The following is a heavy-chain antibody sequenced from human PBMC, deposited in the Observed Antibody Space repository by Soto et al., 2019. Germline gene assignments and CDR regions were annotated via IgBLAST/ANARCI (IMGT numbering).Heavy chain of an antibody. CDR3: ASTSPSGSYPGGMDV. J-gene: IGHJ6*02. V-gene: IGHV1-69*02. Sequence: GASVKVSCKASGGTFSSYTISWVRQAPGQGLEWMGWIIPINGIANYAQKLQGRVTMTTDKSTSTAYMELTSLRSDDTAVYYCASTSPSGSYPGGMDVWGQGTTVTVSS. CDR1: GGTFSSYT. CDR2: IIPINGIA. D-gene: IGHD1-26*01.